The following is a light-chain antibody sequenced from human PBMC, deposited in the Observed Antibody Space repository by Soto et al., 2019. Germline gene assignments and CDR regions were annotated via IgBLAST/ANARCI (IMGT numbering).Light chain of an antibody. V-gene: IGLV2-14*03. Sequence: QSALTQPASVSGSPGQSITIFCTGTSSGVGGYNYVSWYQQHPGSAPKLMIYDVSSRPSGVSNRFSGSKSGNTASLTISGLQAEDEADYYCSSYTSSFKLAVFGSGTKVTVL. CDR2: DVS. J-gene: IGLJ1*01. CDR1: SSGVGGYNY. CDR3: SSYTSSFKLAV.